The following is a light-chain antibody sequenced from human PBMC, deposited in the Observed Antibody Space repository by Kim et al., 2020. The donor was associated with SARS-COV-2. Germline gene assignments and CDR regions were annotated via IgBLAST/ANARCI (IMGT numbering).Light chain of an antibody. V-gene: IGKV4-1*01. CDR3: HQYYSNPRT. J-gene: IGKJ1*01. Sequence: RATINCRSSQNLLYTHTKDYLAWCQQKPGQPPKLLISWASTREAEVPDRFSGSGSGTHFTLTISSLQAEDVAVYYCHQYYSNPRTFGQGTKVDIK. CDR2: WAS. CDR1: QNLLYTHTKDY.